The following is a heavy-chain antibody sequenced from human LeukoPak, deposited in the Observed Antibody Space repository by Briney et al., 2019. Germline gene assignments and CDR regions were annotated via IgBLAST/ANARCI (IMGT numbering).Heavy chain of an antibody. CDR3: ARHDSFIPY. Sequence: GGSLRLSCAASGFTFNYYAMSWARQAPGKGLEWVSGISDNEGRTYYTDSVKGRFTISRDNSKNTVYLQMNNLRADGTAVYFCARHDSFIPYWGQGTLVTVSS. J-gene: IGHJ4*02. V-gene: IGHV3-23*01. CDR2: ISDNEGRT. CDR1: GFTFNYYA. D-gene: IGHD5-18*01.